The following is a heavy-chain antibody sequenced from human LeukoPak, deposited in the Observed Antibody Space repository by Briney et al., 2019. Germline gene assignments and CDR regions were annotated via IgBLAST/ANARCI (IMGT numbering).Heavy chain of an antibody. Sequence: TPSETLSLTCTVSGGSFISYYWSWIRQPAGKGLEWIGRIYTSGSTNYNPSLKSRVTMSVETSQNKFSLKRSSVTAADTAVYYCARGVVIAPQTFDSWGQGTLVTVSP. CDR2: IYTSGST. CDR3: ARGVVIAPQTFDS. V-gene: IGHV4-4*07. J-gene: IGHJ4*02. D-gene: IGHD2-21*01. CDR1: GGSFISYY.